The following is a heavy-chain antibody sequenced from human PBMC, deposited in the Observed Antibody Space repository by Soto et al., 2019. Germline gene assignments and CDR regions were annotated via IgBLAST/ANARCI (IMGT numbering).Heavy chain of an antibody. CDR1: GGSISSYY. J-gene: IGHJ3*02. Sequence: QVQLQESGPGLVKPSETLSLTCTVSGGSISSYYWSWIRQPPGKGLEWIGYIYYSGSTNYNPSLKSRVTISVDTSKNQFSLKLSSVTAGDTAVYYCARGRWFWDAFDIWGQGTMVTVSS. CDR3: ARGRWFWDAFDI. CDR2: IYYSGST. V-gene: IGHV4-59*01. D-gene: IGHD2-15*01.